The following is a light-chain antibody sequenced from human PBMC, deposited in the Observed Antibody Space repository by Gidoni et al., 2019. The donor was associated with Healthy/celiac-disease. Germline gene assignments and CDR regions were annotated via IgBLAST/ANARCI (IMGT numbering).Light chain of an antibody. CDR3: QQYNSYSSWT. CDR1: QSISSW. J-gene: IGKJ1*01. Sequence: DIQMTQSPSTLSASVGDRVTITCRASQSISSWLAWYPQKPGKAPKLLIYDASSLESGVPSRFSGSGSGTEFTLTISSLQPDDFATYYCQQYNSYSSWTFGQXTKVEIK. V-gene: IGKV1-5*01. CDR2: DAS.